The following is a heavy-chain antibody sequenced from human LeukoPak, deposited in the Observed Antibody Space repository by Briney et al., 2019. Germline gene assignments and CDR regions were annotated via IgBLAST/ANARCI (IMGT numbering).Heavy chain of an antibody. J-gene: IGHJ4*02. CDR3: ARQRAWFGEWAFDY. CDR2: THYIKST. V-gene: IGHV4-39*01. CDR1: DGSISSTYYY. Sequence: SETLSLTCTASDGSISSTYYYWGWLRQPPGKGLEWVGSTHYIKSTYYSPSLKSRVAMSVDTSKNLFSLKLSSVTAADTAVYFCARQRAWFGEWAFDYWGQGALVTVSS. D-gene: IGHD3-10*01.